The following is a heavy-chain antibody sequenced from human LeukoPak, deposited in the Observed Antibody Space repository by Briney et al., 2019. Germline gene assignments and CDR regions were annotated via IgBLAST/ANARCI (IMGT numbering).Heavy chain of an antibody. CDR1: GFTFSTYG. CDR2: IRYDGSNK. J-gene: IGHJ4*02. D-gene: IGHD4-17*01. Sequence: GGSLRLSCAASGFTFSTYGMHWVRQAPGKGLEWVAFIRYDGSNKYYADSVKGRFTISRDNSKDTLYLQMNSLRAEDTAVHYCAKDHYYGDYADYWGQGTLVAVSS. CDR3: AKDHYYGDYADY. V-gene: IGHV3-30*02.